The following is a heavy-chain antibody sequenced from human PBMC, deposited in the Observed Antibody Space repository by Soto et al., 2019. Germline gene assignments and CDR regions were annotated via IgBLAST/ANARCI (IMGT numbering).Heavy chain of an antibody. V-gene: IGHV3-30*18. Sequence: QVQLVESGGGVVQPGTSLRLSCAPSGFTFNNYGIYWVRQAPGKGLEWVAVVSYDGSHKYYADSVKGRFTISRENAKNMLYLQMNCLRPDDTAVYYCAKDLGQQLILNYGMDVWGQGTTVIVSS. CDR3: AKDLGQQLILNYGMDV. J-gene: IGHJ6*02. CDR1: GFTFNNYG. CDR2: VSYDGSHK. D-gene: IGHD4-4*01.